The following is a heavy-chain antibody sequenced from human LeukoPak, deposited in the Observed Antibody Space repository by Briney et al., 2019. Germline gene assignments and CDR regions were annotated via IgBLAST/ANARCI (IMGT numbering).Heavy chain of an antibody. CDR1: GYTFTNYD. Sequence: ASVKVSCKASGYTFTNYDINWVRQAIGHGLEWMGWMDPNSGNTAYTRMFQGRVSMTRNTSISTAYMELSSLRSEDTAIYYCARGLADCGGDCFHYWGQGTLVTVSS. CDR2: MDPNSGNT. D-gene: IGHD2-21*01. V-gene: IGHV1-8*01. CDR3: ARGLADCGGDCFHY. J-gene: IGHJ4*02.